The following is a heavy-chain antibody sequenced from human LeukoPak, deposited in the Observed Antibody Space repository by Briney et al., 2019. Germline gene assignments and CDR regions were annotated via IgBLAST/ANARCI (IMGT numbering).Heavy chain of an antibody. V-gene: IGHV3-33*01. CDR2: IWHDGSHQ. CDR3: ARDATEYGDSHFDW. Sequence: PGGSLRLSCSASRFSFSSYGMHWVRQAPGKGLEWVAVIWHDGSHQYYADSEKGRFTISRDNSRNTVYLQMDRLRVEDTAVYYCARDATEYGDSHFDWWGQGTLVTVSS. CDR1: RFSFSSYG. J-gene: IGHJ4*02. D-gene: IGHD4-17*01.